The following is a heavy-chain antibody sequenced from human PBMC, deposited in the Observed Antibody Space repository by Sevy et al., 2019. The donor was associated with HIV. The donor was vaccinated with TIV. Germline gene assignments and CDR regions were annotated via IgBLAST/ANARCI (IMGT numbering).Heavy chain of an antibody. CDR1: GGTFSSYA. CDR2: IIPIFGTA. V-gene: IGHV1-69*13. D-gene: IGHD3-3*01. CDR3: ARVGYDFWSGYLHYYYYGMDV. Sequence: ASVKVSCKASGGTFSSYAISWVRQAPGQGLEWMGGIIPIFGTANYAQKFQGRVTITADESTSTAYMELSSLRSEDMAVYYCARVGYDFWSGYLHYYYYGMDVWGQWTTVTVSS. J-gene: IGHJ6*02.